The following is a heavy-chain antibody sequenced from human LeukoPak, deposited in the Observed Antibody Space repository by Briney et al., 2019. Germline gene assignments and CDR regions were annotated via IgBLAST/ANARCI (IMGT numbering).Heavy chain of an antibody. Sequence: SGPTLVKPTQTLTLTCTFSGFSLSTTGARVGWIRQPPGKALEWLAVIYWDADKRYSPSPKSRLTITKDTSKNQVALTMANMDTVDTGTYFCAHFKWGFWDFDYWGPGTLVTVSS. V-gene: IGHV2-5*02. J-gene: IGHJ4*02. CDR2: IYWDADK. CDR1: GFSLSTTGAR. CDR3: AHFKWGFWDFDY. D-gene: IGHD1-26*01.